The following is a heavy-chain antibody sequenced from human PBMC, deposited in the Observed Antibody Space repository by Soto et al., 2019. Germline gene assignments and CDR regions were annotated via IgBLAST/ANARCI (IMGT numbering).Heavy chain of an antibody. Sequence: QVQLVQSGAEVKKPGSSVKVFCKASGGTFSSYAISWVRQAPGQGLEWMGGIIPICGTANYARKFQGRVTITAHESTSTAYMELSRLRSEDTAVYYCARAGWGRSLDAFDIWGQGTMVTVSS. CDR1: GGTFSSYA. D-gene: IGHD3-16*01. J-gene: IGHJ3*02. CDR2: IIPICGTA. V-gene: IGHV1-69*01. CDR3: ARAGWGRSLDAFDI.